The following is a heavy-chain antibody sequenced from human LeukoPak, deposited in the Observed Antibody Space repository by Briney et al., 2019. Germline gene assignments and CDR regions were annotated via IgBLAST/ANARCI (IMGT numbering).Heavy chain of an antibody. V-gene: IGHV6-1*01. J-gene: IGHJ4*02. CDR3: ARDRGSGIAARPGFDY. D-gene: IGHD6-6*01. Sequence: SQTLSLTCAISGDSVSSNSAAWNWIRQSPSRGLEWLGRTYYRSKWYNDYAVSVKSRITINPDTSKNQFSLQLNSVTPEGTAVYYCARDRGSGIAARPGFDYWGQGTLVTVSS. CDR1: GDSVSSNSAA. CDR2: TYYRSKWYN.